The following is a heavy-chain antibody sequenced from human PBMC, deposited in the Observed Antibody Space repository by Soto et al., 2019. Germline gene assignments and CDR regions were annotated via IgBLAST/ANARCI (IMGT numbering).Heavy chain of an antibody. CDR1: GYTLTELS. CDR3: ATVRLDDILTGAFDY. J-gene: IGHJ4*02. CDR2: FDPEDGET. D-gene: IGHD3-9*01. Sequence: ASVKVSCKVSGYTLTELSMHWVRQAPGKGLEWMGGFDPEDGETIYAQKFQGRVTMTEDTSTDTAYMELSSLRSEDTAVYYCATVRLDDILTGAFDYWGQVNLVTVSS. V-gene: IGHV1-24*01.